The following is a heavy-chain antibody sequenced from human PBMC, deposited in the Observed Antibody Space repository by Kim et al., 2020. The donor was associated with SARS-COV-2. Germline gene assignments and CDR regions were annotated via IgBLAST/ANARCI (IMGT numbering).Heavy chain of an antibody. CDR1: GYSISSSNW. D-gene: IGHD3-10*01. Sequence: SETLSLTCAVSGYSISSSNWWGWIRQPPGKGLEWIGYIYYSGSTYYNPSLKSRVTMSVDTSKNQFSLKLSSVTAVDTAVYYCARTVGRIDGSGSYYWLPNAFDIWGQGTMVTVSS. V-gene: IGHV4-28*01. J-gene: IGHJ3*02. CDR2: IYYSGST. CDR3: ARTVGRIDGSGSYYWLPNAFDI.